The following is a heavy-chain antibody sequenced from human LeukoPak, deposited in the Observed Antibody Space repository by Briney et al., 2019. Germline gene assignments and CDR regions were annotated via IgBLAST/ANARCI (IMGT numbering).Heavy chain of an antibody. D-gene: IGHD5-24*01. CDR1: GFTFSSHT. CDR2: IGGSGGRT. J-gene: IGHJ4*02. Sequence: GGSLRLSCAASGFTFSSHTMNSVREAPGTGREGGSAIGGSGGRTDYADAVKGRFTIPRDNSRNTLYLQMTSLRAEHTAVYYCVRDPGVSAYNDYWGQGTLVTVSS. CDR3: VRDPGVSAYNDY. V-gene: IGHV3-23*01.